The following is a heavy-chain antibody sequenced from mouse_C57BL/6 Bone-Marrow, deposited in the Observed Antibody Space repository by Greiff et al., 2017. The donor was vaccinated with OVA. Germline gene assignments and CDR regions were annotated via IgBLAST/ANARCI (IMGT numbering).Heavy chain of an antibody. D-gene: IGHD2-12*01. CDR2: ISRGSSTI. CDR3: AKGGYSNDNEAMDY. CDR1: GFTFSDYG. J-gene: IGHJ4*01. Sequence: EVHLVESGGGLVKPGGSLKLSCAASGFTFSDYGMHWVRQAPEQGLEWVAYISRGSSTIYYADTVKGRFTISRDNAKNTLFLQMTSLRSEDTAMEYCAKGGYSNDNEAMDYWGQGTSVTVSS. V-gene: IGHV5-17*01.